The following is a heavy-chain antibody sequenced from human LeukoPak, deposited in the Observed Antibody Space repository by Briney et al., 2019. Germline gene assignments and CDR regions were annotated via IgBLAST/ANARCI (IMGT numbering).Heavy chain of an antibody. D-gene: IGHD2-15*01. CDR2: IYSGGST. J-gene: IGHJ4*02. V-gene: IGHV3-53*01. CDR3: ARDVEYCSGGSCYAHDY. Sequence: PGGSLRLSCAASGFTVSSNYMSWVRQAPGKGLEWVSVIYSGGSTYYADSVKGRFTISRDNSKNTLYLQMNSLRAGDTAVYYCARDVEYCSGGSCYAHDYWGQGTLVTASS. CDR1: GFTVSSNY.